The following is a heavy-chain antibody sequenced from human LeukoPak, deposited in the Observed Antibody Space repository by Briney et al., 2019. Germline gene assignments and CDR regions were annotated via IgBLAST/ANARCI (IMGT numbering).Heavy chain of an antibody. Sequence: GGSLRLSCAASGITFSSFGMHWVCQAPGKGLEWVAFTWYDGSNKYYADSVKGRFTISRDNSKNTLYLQMNSLRAEDTAVYYCARDATVTAGPFDPWGRGTLVTVSS. V-gene: IGHV3-33*01. CDR1: GITFSSFG. CDR3: ARDATVTAGPFDP. D-gene: IGHD4-11*01. CDR2: TWYDGSNK. J-gene: IGHJ5*02.